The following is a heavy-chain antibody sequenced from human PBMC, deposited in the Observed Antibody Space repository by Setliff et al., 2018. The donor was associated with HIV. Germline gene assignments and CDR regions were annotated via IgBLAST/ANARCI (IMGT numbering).Heavy chain of an antibody. D-gene: IGHD6-13*01. CDR3: ARGRPSGIAAVAPSHWFDP. Sequence: SETLSLTCAVSGYSISSGYYWGWIRQPPGKGLEWIGSIYHSGSTYYNPSLKSRVTISVDTSKNQFSLKLSSVTAADTAVYYCARGRPSGIAAVAPSHWFDPWGQGTLVTVSS. J-gene: IGHJ5*02. CDR2: IYHSGST. V-gene: IGHV4-38-2*01. CDR1: GYSISSGYY.